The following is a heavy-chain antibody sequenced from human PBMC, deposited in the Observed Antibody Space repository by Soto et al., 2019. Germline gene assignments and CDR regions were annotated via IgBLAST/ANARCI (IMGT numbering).Heavy chain of an antibody. CDR3: ARVFYYDILTGKSYNMDV. V-gene: IGHV3-23*01. Sequence: VQLLESGGDLVQPGGSLRLSCEASGFTFSNYAMSWVRQAPGKGLEWVSVISGSGGSTNYADSAKGRFTISRDNSMDTPYLQMNSLRAEDTPVYYCARVFYYDILTGKSYNMDVWGQGTTVIVSS. CDR1: GFTFSNYA. CDR2: ISGSGGST. D-gene: IGHD3-9*01. J-gene: IGHJ6*02.